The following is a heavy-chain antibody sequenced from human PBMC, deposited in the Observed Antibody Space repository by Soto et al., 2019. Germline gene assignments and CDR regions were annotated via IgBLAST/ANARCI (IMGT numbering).Heavy chain of an antibody. Sequence: GASVKVSCKASGYTFTSYAMHWVRQAPGQRLEWMGWINAGNGNTKYSQKFQGRVTITRDTSASTAYMELSSLRSEDTAVHYCARAPWSNGVVTMAYYGMDVWGQGTTVTVSS. J-gene: IGHJ6*02. V-gene: IGHV1-3*01. D-gene: IGHD3-3*01. CDR3: ARAPWSNGVVTMAYYGMDV. CDR2: INAGNGNT. CDR1: GYTFTSYA.